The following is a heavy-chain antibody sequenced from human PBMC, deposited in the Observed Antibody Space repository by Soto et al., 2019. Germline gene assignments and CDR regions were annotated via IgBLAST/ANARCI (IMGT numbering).Heavy chain of an antibody. D-gene: IGHD6-13*01. J-gene: IGHJ4*02. V-gene: IGHV3-74*01. CDR1: GFTFSSFW. Sequence: EVQVVESGGGLVQPGGSLRLSCAASGFTFSSFWMHWVRQAPGKGLVWVSRISSDGSSTSYADSVRGRFTISRDNAKNTLYLQMNSLRVEDTAVYYCARVAVSSTWYTDYWGQGTPVTVSS. CDR3: ARVAVSSTWYTDY. CDR2: ISSDGSST.